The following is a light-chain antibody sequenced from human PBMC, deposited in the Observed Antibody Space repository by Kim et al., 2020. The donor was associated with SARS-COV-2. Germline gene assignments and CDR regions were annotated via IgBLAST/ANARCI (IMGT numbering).Light chain of an antibody. CDR2: SND. CDR1: RSNIGSNA. CDR3: AAWDDSLNGVI. J-gene: IGLJ2*01. Sequence: GQRGTISGSERRSNIGSNALNLYQQLPGTAPNLLIYSNDHRPSGVPDRFSGSKSGTSASLAISGLQSEDEADYYCAAWDDSLNGVIFGGGTQLTVL. V-gene: IGLV1-44*01.